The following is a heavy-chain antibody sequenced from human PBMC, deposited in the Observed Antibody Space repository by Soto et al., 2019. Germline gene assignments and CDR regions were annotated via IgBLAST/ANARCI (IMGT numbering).Heavy chain of an antibody. Sequence: SETLSLTCTVSGDSIRSGNHYWSWIRQPPGKGLEWIGYIYYSGSTYYSPSLKSRVTISVDTSKNQFSLKLNSVTAEDTAVYYCARVDSSLYYYYYGMDVWGQGTTVTVSS. J-gene: IGHJ6*02. V-gene: IGHV4-30-4*01. CDR1: GDSIRSGNHY. CDR2: IYYSGST. CDR3: ARVDSSLYYYYYGMDV. D-gene: IGHD6-13*01.